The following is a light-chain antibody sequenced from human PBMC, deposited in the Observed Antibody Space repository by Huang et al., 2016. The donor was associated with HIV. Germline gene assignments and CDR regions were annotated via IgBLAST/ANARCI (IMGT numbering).Light chain of an antibody. CDR2: GAS. CDR3: QKYDSAPFT. Sequence: DIQMTQSPPSLSASVGDRVTITCRASQGINNYLAWYQQKPGKVPSLLIYGASTLHSGVPALFSGSGSGTDFTLTISSLQPEDFATYYCQKYDSAPFTFGPGTKVDVK. V-gene: IGKV1-27*01. CDR1: QGINNY. J-gene: IGKJ3*01.